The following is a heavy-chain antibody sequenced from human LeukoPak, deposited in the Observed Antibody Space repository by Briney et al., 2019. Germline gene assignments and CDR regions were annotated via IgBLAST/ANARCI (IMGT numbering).Heavy chain of an antibody. CDR3: AKLIAMVRGVSTGFDY. D-gene: IGHD3-10*01. CDR2: ISGSAGTT. CDR1: GFTFSSYA. V-gene: IGHV3-23*01. J-gene: IGHJ4*02. Sequence: GGSLRLSCAASGFTFSSYAMSWVRQAPRKGLEWVSTISGSAGTTLYADSVKGRFTISRDNSKNTLYLQMNSLRAEDTAVYYCAKLIAMVRGVSTGFDYWGQGTLVTVSS.